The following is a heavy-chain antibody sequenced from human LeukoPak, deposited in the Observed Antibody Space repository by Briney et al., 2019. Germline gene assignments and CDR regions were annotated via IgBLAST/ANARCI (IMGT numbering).Heavy chain of an antibody. Sequence: SLRLSCAASGFTFSSYAMHWVRQAPGKGPQWLALTSDDGSAKYYADSVKGRFAISRDNSQNTLYLQMNSLRAEETAMYYCARAPGGFHGDYSPIGYWGQGTLVTVSS. V-gene: IGHV3-30*09. D-gene: IGHD4-17*01. CDR1: GFTFSSYA. CDR3: ARAPGGFHGDYSPIGY. J-gene: IGHJ4*02. CDR2: TSDDGSAK.